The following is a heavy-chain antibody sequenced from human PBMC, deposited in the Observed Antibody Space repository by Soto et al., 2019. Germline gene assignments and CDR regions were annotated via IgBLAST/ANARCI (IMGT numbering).Heavy chain of an antibody. D-gene: IGHD3-10*01. V-gene: IGHV4-30-4*01. J-gene: IGHJ6*02. CDR1: GGSISSGDYY. Sequence: LSLTFTVSGGSISSGDYYRSWIRQPPGKGLEWIGYIYYSGSTYYNPSLKSRVTISVDTSKNQFSLKLSSVTAADTAVYYCARVPLEKYYYGSGSPFGGMDVWGQGTTVTVSS. CDR2: IYYSGST. CDR3: ARVPLEKYYYGSGSPFGGMDV.